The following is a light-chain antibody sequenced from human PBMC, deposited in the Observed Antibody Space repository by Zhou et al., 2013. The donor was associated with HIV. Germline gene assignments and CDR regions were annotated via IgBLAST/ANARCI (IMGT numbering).Light chain of an antibody. CDR2: AAS. J-gene: IGKJ2*01. Sequence: DIQMTQSPSSLSASVGDRVTITCRAGQSISSYLNWYQQKPGKAPKLLIYAASSLLSGIPSRFSGSGSGTDFTLTISSLQPEDFATYYCQQSYSTPYTFGQGTKLEIK. CDR1: QSISSY. CDR3: QQSYSTPYT. V-gene: IGKV1-39*01.